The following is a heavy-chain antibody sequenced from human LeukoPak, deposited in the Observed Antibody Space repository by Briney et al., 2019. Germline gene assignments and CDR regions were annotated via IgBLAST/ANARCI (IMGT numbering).Heavy chain of an antibody. J-gene: IGHJ4*02. CDR2: ISGSGGST. V-gene: IGHV3-23*01. CDR3: AKNQQWLVYLSTLDY. CDR1: GFTFSSHA. D-gene: IGHD6-19*01. Sequence: GGSLRLSCAASGFTFSSHAMSWVRQAPGKGLEWVSAISGSGGSTYYADSVKGRFTISRDNSKNTLYLQMNSLRAEDTAVYYCAKNQQWLVYLSTLDYWGQGTLVTVSS.